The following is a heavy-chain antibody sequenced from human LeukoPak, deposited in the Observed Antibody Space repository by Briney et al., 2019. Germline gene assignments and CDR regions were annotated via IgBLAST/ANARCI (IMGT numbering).Heavy chain of an antibody. Sequence: ASVKVSCKASGYTFTSYAMNWVRQAPGQGLEWMGWINTNTGNPAYAQGFTGRFVFSLDTSVSTAYLQISSLKAEDTAVYYCARDQYYDSSGYYGDLGYWGQGTLVTVSS. CDR1: GYTFTSYA. CDR3: ARDQYYDSSGYYGDLGY. J-gene: IGHJ4*02. V-gene: IGHV7-4-1*02. D-gene: IGHD3-22*01. CDR2: INTNTGNP.